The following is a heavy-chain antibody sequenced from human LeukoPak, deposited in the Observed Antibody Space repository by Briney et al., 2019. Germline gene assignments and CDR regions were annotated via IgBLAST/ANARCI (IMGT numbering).Heavy chain of an antibody. CDR1: GYTFTSYY. V-gene: IGHV1-46*01. CDR3: ARDKYYDFWSGYWHAYDY. D-gene: IGHD3-3*01. CDR2: INPSGGST. J-gene: IGHJ4*02. Sequence: GASVKVSCKASGYTFTSYYIHWVRQAPGQGLEWMGIINPSGGSTNYAQDFQGRVTMTRDTSTSTVYMELSSLRSEDTAVYYCARDKYYDFWSGYWHAYDYWGQGTLVTVSS.